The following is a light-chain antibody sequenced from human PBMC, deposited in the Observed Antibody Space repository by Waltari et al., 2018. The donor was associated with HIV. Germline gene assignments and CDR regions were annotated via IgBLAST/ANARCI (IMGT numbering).Light chain of an antibody. V-gene: IGKV1-39*01. Sequence: DIQMTQSPSSLSASLGDSVIITCRSSQTISTYVNLYQQKPGRAPNLLIYAASTLHDGVASRFSGSGSGTEFNLTINSLQVEDFAVYYCQQSYSGLTFGPGTKVDV. CDR3: QQSYSGLT. J-gene: IGKJ3*01. CDR1: QTISTY. CDR2: AAS.